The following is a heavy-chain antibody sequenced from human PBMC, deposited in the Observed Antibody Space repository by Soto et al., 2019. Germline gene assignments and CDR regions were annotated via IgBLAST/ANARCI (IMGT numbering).Heavy chain of an antibody. D-gene: IGHD6-13*01. CDR3: ARTSAAGKYYYGMDV. Sequence: PAQSLKLSCNGSGYSFTSYWIGGVRQMPRKGLEWMGIIYPGDSDTRYSPSFQGQVTISADKSISTAYLQWSSLKASDTAMYYCARTSAAGKYYYGMDVWGQGTTVTVSS. CDR1: GYSFTSYW. V-gene: IGHV5-51*01. J-gene: IGHJ6*02. CDR2: IYPGDSDT.